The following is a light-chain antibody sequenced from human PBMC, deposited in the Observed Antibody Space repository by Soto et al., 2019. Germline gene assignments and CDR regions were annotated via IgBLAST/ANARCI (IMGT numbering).Light chain of an antibody. V-gene: IGKV3-20*01. CDR3: QQYANSPFT. CDR2: GAS. Sequence: EIVLTQSPGTLPLSPGERATLSCRASQSVSSNYLVWYQQKPGQAPRPLIYGASSRATGIPDRFSGSGSGKDFTLTISRLEPEDFAVYYCQQYANSPFTFVQGTNLEIK. CDR1: QSVSSNY. J-gene: IGKJ2*01.